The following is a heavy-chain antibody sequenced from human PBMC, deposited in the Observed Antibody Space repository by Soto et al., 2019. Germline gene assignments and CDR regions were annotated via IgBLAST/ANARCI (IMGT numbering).Heavy chain of an antibody. Sequence: QVHLVQSGAEVKKPGASVKVSCKASGYTFNDYGITWVRQAPGQGLEWMGWINGHNGKTIYGQNHQGRVTMTTDSSTSTGYMEVRSLRSDDTAVYYCARDLAWGSGRDVVSEDWLDPWGQGTLVTVSS. CDR2: INGHNGKT. CDR3: ARDLAWGSGRDVVSEDWLDP. J-gene: IGHJ5*02. D-gene: IGHD3-10*01. CDR1: GYTFNDYG. V-gene: IGHV1-18*01.